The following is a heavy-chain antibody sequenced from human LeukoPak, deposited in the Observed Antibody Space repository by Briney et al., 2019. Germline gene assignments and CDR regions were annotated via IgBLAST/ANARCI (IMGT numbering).Heavy chain of an antibody. CDR2: IYPGDSDT. V-gene: IGHV5-51*01. D-gene: IGHD2-2*02. CDR3: ATTVVPAAILALAAFDI. CDR1: GYSFNSYW. J-gene: IGHJ3*02. Sequence: GESLKISCKGSGYSFNSYWIGWVSQMPGKGLEWMGIIYPGDSDTRYSPSFQGQVTISADKSISTAYLQWSSLKASDTATYYCATTVVPAAILALAAFDIWGQGTMVTVSS.